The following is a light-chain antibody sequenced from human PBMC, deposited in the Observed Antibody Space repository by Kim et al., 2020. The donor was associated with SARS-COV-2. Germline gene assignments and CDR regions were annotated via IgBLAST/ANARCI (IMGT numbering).Light chain of an antibody. J-gene: IGKJ4*01. V-gene: IGKV3-20*01. CDR1: QSVSSSY. CDR3: QQYGSSPLT. Sequence: SPGERATHSFRASQSVSSSYLAWYQQKPGQAPRLLIYGASSRATGIPDRFSGSESGTDFTLTISRLEPEDFAVYYCQQYGSSPLTFGGGTKVDIK. CDR2: GAS.